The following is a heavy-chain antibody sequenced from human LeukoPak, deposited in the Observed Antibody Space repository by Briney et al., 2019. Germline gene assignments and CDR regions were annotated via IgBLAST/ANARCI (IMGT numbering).Heavy chain of an antibody. CDR2: ISGSGGST. CDR1: GFTFSRYA. D-gene: IGHD5-24*01. CDR3: AKDRWVRWLQLVYYFDY. J-gene: IGHJ4*02. V-gene: IGHV3-23*01. Sequence: GGSLRLSCAASGFTFSRYAMSWVRQAPGKGLEWVSAISGSGGSTYYADSVKGRFTISRDNSKNTLYLQMNSLRAEDTAVYYCAKDRWVRWLQLVYYFDYWGQGTLVTVSS.